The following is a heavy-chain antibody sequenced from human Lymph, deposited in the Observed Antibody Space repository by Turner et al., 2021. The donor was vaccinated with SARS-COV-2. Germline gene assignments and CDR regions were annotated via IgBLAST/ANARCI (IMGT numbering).Heavy chain of an antibody. CDR1: GGSISSSSYY. CDR2: FFYSGST. J-gene: IGHJ1*01. CDR3: GVGPTRWYFQH. Sequence: QLQLQESGPGLVQPSETLSLTCTVSGGSISSSSYYWGWIRQPPGKGLEWIGNFFYSGSTYYNPSLKSRVTISEDTSKNQFSLKLTSVTAADTAVYYCGVGPTRWYFQHWGQGTLVTVSS. D-gene: IGHD1-26*01. V-gene: IGHV4-39*01.